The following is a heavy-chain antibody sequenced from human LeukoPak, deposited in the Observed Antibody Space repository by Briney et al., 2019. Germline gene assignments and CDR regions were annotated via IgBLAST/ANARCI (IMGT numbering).Heavy chain of an antibody. CDR3: ASSLYDYVWGSYHYYYYYMDV. CDR2: INPNSGGT. D-gene: IGHD3-16*02. CDR1: GYTFTGYY. V-gene: IGHV1-2*02. J-gene: IGHJ6*03. Sequence: ASVKVSCKASGYTFTGYYMHWVRQAPGQGLEWMGWINPNSGGTNYAQKFQGRVTMTRDTSISTAYMELSRLRSDDTAVYYRASSLYDYVWGSYHYYYYYMDVWGKGTTVTISS.